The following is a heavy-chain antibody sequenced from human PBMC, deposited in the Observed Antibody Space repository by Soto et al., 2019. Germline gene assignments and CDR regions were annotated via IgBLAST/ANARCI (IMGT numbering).Heavy chain of an antibody. CDR3: AKPAGAMNYFDY. Sequence: GGSLRLSCAASGFSFSSYGMSWVRQAPGKGLEWVSAISTSGGNTYYADSVNGRFTISRDNSQNTLYLQMNSLRAEDTAVYYCAKPAGAMNYFDYWGQGTLVTVSS. D-gene: IGHD2-2*01. CDR2: ISTSGGNT. V-gene: IGHV3-23*01. J-gene: IGHJ4*02. CDR1: GFSFSSYG.